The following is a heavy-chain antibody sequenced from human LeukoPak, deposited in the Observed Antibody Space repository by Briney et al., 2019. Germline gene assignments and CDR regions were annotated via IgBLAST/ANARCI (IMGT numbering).Heavy chain of an antibody. CDR3: AKGKSSTVVNWFDP. CDR1: GFTFSSYA. J-gene: IGHJ5*02. D-gene: IGHD4-23*01. V-gene: IGHV3-23*01. CDR2: ISGSGGST. Sequence: GGSLRLSCAASGFTFSSYAMSWVRQAPGKGLEWVSAISGSGGSTYYADSVKGRFTISRDDSKNTLYLQMNSLRAEDTAVYYCAKGKSSTVVNWFDPWGQGTLVTVSS.